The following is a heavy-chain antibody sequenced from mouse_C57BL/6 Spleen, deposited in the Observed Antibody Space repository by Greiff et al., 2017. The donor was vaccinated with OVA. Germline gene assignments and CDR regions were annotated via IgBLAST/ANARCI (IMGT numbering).Heavy chain of an antibody. Sequence: QVQLQQPGAELVRPGSSVKLSCKASGYTFTSYWMHWVKQRPIQGLEWIGNIDPSDSETHYNQKFKDKATLTVDKSSSTAYMQLSSLTSEDSAVYYCARGDTTVVAEYYFDYWGQGTTLTVSS. CDR1: GYTFTSYW. V-gene: IGHV1-52*01. CDR2: IDPSDSET. D-gene: IGHD1-1*01. CDR3: ARGDTTVVAEYYFDY. J-gene: IGHJ2*01.